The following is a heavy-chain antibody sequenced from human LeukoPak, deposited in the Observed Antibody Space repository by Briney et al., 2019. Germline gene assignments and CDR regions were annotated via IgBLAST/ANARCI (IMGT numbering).Heavy chain of an antibody. CDR3: ARGRERGSSSSFTDY. D-gene: IGHD6-6*01. Sequence: ASVKVSCKASGYTFTSYDINWVRQSTGQGLEWMGWMNPNSANTGYAQKFQGRVTITRNTSISTTYMELSSLRFEDTAVYYCARGRERGSSSSFTDYWGQGTLVIVSS. CDR2: MNPNSANT. V-gene: IGHV1-8*03. J-gene: IGHJ4*02. CDR1: GYTFTSYD.